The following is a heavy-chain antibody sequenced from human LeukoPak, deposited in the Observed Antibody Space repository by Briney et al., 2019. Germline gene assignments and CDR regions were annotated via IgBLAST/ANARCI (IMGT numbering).Heavy chain of an antibody. D-gene: IGHD6-6*01. CDR2: IKQDGSEK. J-gene: IGHJ5*02. V-gene: IGHV3-7*01. CDR1: GFTFSSYW. CDR3: ARERYSSSSRARWFDP. Sequence: GGSLRLSCAASGFTFSSYWMTWVRQAPGKGLEWVANIKQDGSEKSYVDSVKGRFTISRDNAKNSVYLQMNSLRAEDTAVYYCARERYSSSSRARWFDPWGQGTLVTVSS.